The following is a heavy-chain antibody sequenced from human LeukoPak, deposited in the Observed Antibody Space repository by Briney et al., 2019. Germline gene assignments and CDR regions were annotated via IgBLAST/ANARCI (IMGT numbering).Heavy chain of an antibody. CDR1: GGSISSSSYY. V-gene: IGHV4-39*07. D-gene: IGHD4-17*01. Sequence: SATLSLTCTVSGGSISSSSYYWGWIRQPPGKGLEWIGSIYYSGSTYYNPSLKSRVTISVDTSKNQFSLKLSSVTAADTAVYYCARDPTTTVTTSYYFDYWGQGTLVTVSS. J-gene: IGHJ4*02. CDR3: ARDPTTTVTTSYYFDY. CDR2: IYYSGST.